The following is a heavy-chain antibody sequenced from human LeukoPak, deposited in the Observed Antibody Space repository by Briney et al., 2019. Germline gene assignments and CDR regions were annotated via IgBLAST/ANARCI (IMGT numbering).Heavy chain of an antibody. Sequence: PEQSLRLSCAASGFTFSQFCFHWVRQAPGKWLEWVAVIWSDGTNKYYGNSAKGRFIIHRDDSKNRVYLQMNNLRVDDTAIYYCAKDAQRGFDYSNSLEYWGQGSPVAVSS. CDR2: IWSDGTNK. CDR3: AKDAQRGFDYSNSLEY. J-gene: IGHJ4*02. CDR1: GFTFSQFC. V-gene: IGHV3-33*06. D-gene: IGHD4-11*01.